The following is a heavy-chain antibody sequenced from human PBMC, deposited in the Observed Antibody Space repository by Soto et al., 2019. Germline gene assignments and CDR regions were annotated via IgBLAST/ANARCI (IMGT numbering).Heavy chain of an antibody. Sequence: PSETLSLTCTVSGGSISSSSYYWGWIRQPPGKGLEWIGSIYYSGSTYYNPSLKSRVTISVDTSKNQFSLKLSSVTAADTAVYYCARPSITIFGGDKNWFDPWGQGTLVTVSS. D-gene: IGHD3-3*01. CDR1: GGSISSSSYY. CDR2: IYYSGST. J-gene: IGHJ5*02. CDR3: ARPSITIFGGDKNWFDP. V-gene: IGHV4-39*01.